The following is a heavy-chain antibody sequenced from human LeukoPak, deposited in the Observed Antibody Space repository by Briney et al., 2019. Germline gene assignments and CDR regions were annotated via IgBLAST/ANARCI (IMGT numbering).Heavy chain of an antibody. CDR1: GESLNSYY. D-gene: IGHD2-15*01. CDR2: IYESGTT. V-gene: IGHV4-34*01. J-gene: IGHJ4*02. Sequence: PSETLSLTCAVYGESLNSYYWSWVRQPPGEGLEWIGEIYESGTTKYNPSLRSRVAISMVPSKQQFSLRLSFVTAADTAVYYCARGAWATRLASWGLGTPVIVSS. CDR3: ARGAWATRLAS.